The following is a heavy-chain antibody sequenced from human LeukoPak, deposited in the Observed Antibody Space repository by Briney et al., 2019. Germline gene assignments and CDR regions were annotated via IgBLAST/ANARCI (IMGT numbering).Heavy chain of an antibody. D-gene: IGHD3-22*01. J-gene: IGHJ4*02. CDR3: ARDPYYESSGYYRDY. Sequence: GGSLRLSCAASGFTFSSYAMHWVRQAPGKGLEYVSAINSNGGNRHYADSVKGRFSISRDNSKNTLCLQMGSLRVEDMAVYYCARDPYYESSGYYRDYWGQGTLVTVSS. CDR1: GFTFSSYA. V-gene: IGHV3-64*02. CDR2: INSNGGNR.